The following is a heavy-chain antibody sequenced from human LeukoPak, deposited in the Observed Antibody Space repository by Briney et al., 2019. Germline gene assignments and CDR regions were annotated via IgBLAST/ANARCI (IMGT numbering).Heavy chain of an antibody. CDR3: ARHIGGWPIDY. J-gene: IGHJ4*02. D-gene: IGHD6-19*01. CDR2: IYYSGST. CDR1: GGSISSSRYY. V-gene: IGHV4-39*01. Sequence: SETLSLTCTVSGGSISSSRYYWGWICQPPGKGLEWIGSIYYSGSTYYNPSLKSRVTISVDTSKNQFSLKLSSVTAADTAVYYCARHIGGWPIDYWGQGTLVTVSS.